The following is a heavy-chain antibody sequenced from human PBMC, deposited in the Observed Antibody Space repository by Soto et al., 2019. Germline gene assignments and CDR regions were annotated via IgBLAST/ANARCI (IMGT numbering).Heavy chain of an antibody. CDR3: AKDRGHHRLLNTGREV. J-gene: IGHJ6*03. V-gene: IGHV3-30*18. D-gene: IGHD6-25*01. Sequence: QVQLVESGGGVVQPGTSLRLSCVPSGFTFSNYGMYWVRQAPGKGLEWVAVISYDGNNKYYADSVKGRFTISRDNGKKVLYLKIKSLRPEDGGVFFWAKDRGHHRLLNTGREVGGKGTTVPV. CDR1: GFTFSNYG. CDR2: ISYDGNNK.